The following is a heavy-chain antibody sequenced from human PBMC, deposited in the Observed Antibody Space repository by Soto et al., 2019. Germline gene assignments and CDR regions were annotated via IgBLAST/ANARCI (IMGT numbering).Heavy chain of an antibody. CDR2: INHSGST. Sequence: SETLSLTCAVYGGSFSGYYWSWIRQPPGKGLEWTGEINHSGSTNYNPSLKSRVTISVDTSKNQFSLKLSSVTAADTAVYYCARGSPHYDILTGYTDTNWFDPWGQGTLVTVSS. J-gene: IGHJ5*02. D-gene: IGHD3-9*01. V-gene: IGHV4-34*01. CDR1: GGSFSGYY. CDR3: ARGSPHYDILTGYTDTNWFDP.